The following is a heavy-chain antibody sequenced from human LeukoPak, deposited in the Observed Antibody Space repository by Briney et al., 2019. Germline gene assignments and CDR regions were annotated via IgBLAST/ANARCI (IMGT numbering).Heavy chain of an antibody. CDR2: IRYDGSNK. J-gene: IGHJ4*02. CDR3: AKRTCSTSCWGHFDY. CDR1: GFTFSSYG. V-gene: IGHV3-30*02. D-gene: IGHD2-2*01. Sequence: GGSLRLSCAASGFTFSSYGMHWVRQAPGKGLEWVAFIRYDGSNKYYADSVKGRFTTSRDNSKNTLYLQMNSLRAEDTAVYYCAKRTCSTSCWGHFDYWGQGTLVTVSS.